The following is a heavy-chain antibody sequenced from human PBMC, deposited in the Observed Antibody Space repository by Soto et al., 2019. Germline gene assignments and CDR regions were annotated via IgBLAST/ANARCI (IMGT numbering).Heavy chain of an antibody. D-gene: IGHD3-10*01. CDR2: IIPTGST. Sequence: ETLSLTCAVSGASFSGQYWSWIRQPPGKGLEWVGEIIPTGSTTYNPSLKSRLSFSLDTSKNHFSLNLSSVSVADTAVYYCARGGITMAWNYYYYGMDVWGQGTTVTVSS. V-gene: IGHV4-34*01. CDR1: GASFSGQY. CDR3: ARGGITMAWNYYYYGMDV. J-gene: IGHJ6*02.